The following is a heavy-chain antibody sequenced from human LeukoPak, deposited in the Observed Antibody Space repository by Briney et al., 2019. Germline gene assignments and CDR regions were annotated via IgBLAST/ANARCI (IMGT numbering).Heavy chain of an antibody. CDR2: ISGSGGST. D-gene: IGHD5-18*01. J-gene: IGHJ6*02. Sequence: GGSLRLSCAASGFTFSNYAMNWVRQAPGRGLEWVSAISGSGGSTYYADSVKGRFTISRDNSKITLYLQMNSLRAEDTAVYYCARDPQVPDTAMVKDYYYYGMDVWGQGTTVTVSS. CDR3: ARDPQVPDTAMVKDYYYYGMDV. CDR1: GFTFSNYA. V-gene: IGHV3-23*01.